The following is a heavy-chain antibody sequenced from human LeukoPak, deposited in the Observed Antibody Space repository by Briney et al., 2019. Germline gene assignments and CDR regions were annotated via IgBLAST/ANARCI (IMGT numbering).Heavy chain of an antibody. CDR3: AREEHYYDSSGYYNPGFAY. D-gene: IGHD3-22*01. CDR1: GYTFTSYG. J-gene: IGHJ4*02. CDR2: ISAYNGNT. V-gene: IGHV1-18*01. Sequence: ASVKVSCKASGYTFTSYGISWVRQAPGQGLEWMGWISAYNGNTNYAQKLQGRVTMTTDTSTSTVYMELRSLRSDDTAVYYCAREEHYYDSSGYYNPGFAYWGQGTLVTVSS.